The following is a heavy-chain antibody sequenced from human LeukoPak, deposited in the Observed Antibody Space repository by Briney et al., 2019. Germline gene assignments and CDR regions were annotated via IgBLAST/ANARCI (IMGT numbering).Heavy chain of an antibody. D-gene: IGHD2-2*02. CDR3: ARDKPAALQYFYYYYMDV. CDR2: ISAFNGNT. J-gene: IGHJ6*03. V-gene: IGHV1-18*01. Sequence: ASVKVSCKASGYIYTSYLFRWVRPAPGQGLERMGCISAFNGNTNYAQKFQDRVTMTPDTSTSTAYMELRSLRADDTAIYYCARDKPAALQYFYYYYMDVWGKGTTVTVSS. CDR1: GYIYTSYL.